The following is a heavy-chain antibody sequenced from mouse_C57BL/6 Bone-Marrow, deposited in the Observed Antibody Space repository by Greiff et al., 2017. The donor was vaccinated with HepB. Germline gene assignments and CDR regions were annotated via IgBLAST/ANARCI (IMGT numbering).Heavy chain of an antibody. V-gene: IGHV14-3*01. J-gene: IGHJ2*01. CDR3: APYYYGSRGNFDY. D-gene: IGHD1-1*01. Sequence: EVQLQQSVAELVRPGASVKLSCTASGFNIKNTYMHWVKQRPEQGLEWIGRIDPANGNTKYAPKFQGKATITADTSSNTAYLQLSSLTSEDTAIYYCAPYYYGSRGNFDYWGQGTTLTVSS. CDR2: IDPANGNT. CDR1: GFNIKNTY.